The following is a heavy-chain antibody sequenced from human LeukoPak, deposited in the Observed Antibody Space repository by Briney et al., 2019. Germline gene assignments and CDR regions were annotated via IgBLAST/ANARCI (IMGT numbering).Heavy chain of an antibody. CDR1: GFTFSSYS. CDR2: ISSSSSYI. V-gene: IGHV3-21*01. D-gene: IGHD4-17*01. Sequence: GGSLRLSCAASGFTFSSYSMNWVRQAPGKGLEWVSSISSSSSYIYYADSVKGRFTISRDNAKNSLYLQMKSLRAEDTAVYYCARTTTVTRGYYYYGMDVWGQGTTVTVSS. J-gene: IGHJ6*02. CDR3: ARTTTVTRGYYYYGMDV.